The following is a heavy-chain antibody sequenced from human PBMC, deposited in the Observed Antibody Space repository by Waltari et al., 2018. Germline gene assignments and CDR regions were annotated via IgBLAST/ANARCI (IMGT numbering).Heavy chain of an antibody. CDR1: GGNFGRYA. D-gene: IGHD3-16*01. J-gene: IGHJ3*02. V-gene: IGHV1-69*12. CDR3: ARRKLGEAFDI. Sequence: QVQLVQSGAEVKKPGSSVRFSCRASGGNFGRYAITWVRQAPGQGLERMGGTIPIFGSPMYAPKFQGRVSITADELTYTVYMELNSLRSDDTAIYYCARRKLGEAFDIWGQGTMVIVSS. CDR2: TIPIFGSP.